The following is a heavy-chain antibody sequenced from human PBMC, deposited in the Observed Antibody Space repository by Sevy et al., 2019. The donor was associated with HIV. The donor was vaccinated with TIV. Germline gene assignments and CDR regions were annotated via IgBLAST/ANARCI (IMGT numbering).Heavy chain of an antibody. J-gene: IGHJ6*02. D-gene: IGHD4-17*01. CDR3: ARPRANYVDHYFFYAMDV. CDR1: GFALSNYYA. CDR2: ISYDGSDK. V-gene: IGHV3-30-3*01. Sequence: GGSLRLSCAASGFALSNYYAMHWVRQAPGKWLEWVALISYDGSDKYYADSVKGRFPMSRDNFKNTLYLQMNSLTTEETAVYYCARPRANYVDHYFFYAMDVWVQGTTVTVSS.